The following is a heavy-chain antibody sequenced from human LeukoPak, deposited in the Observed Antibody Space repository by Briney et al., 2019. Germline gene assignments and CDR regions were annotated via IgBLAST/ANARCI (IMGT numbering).Heavy chain of an antibody. CDR2: VNPNSGGT. D-gene: IGHD3-9*01. CDR1: GYTFTGYY. J-gene: IGHJ4*02. V-gene: IGHV1-2*06. Sequence: GASVKVSCKASGYTFTGYYMHWVRQAPGQGLEWMGQVNPNSGGTNYAQKFQGRVTMTRDTSISTAYMELSRLRSDDTAVYYCARSPGPVYFDWLPRVDYFDYWGQGTQVTVSS. CDR3: ARSPGPVYFDWLPRVDYFDY.